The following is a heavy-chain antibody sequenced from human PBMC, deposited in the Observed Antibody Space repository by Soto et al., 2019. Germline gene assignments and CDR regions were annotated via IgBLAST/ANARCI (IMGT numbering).Heavy chain of an antibody. D-gene: IGHD2-2*02. Sequence: QVQLVQSGAEVKKPGSSVKVSCKASGGTFSSYTISWVRQAPGQGLEWMGRIIPILGIANYAKKFQGRVTITADKSTSTAYMELSSLRSEDTAVYYCASPGDTDAFDIWGQGTMVTVSS. CDR1: GGTFSSYT. CDR3: ASPGDTDAFDI. J-gene: IGHJ3*02. V-gene: IGHV1-69*02. CDR2: IIPILGIA.